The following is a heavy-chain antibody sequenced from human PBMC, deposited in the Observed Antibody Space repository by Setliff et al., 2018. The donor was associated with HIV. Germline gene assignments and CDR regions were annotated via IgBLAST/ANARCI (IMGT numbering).Heavy chain of an antibody. CDR2: IKQDGSEK. CDR1: GFTFRSYG. D-gene: IGHD1-1*01. J-gene: IGHJ1*01. CDR3: AITRGSTYIKISYFQH. Sequence: GGSLRLSCAASGFTFRSYGMSWVRQAPGKGLEWVANIKQDGSEKYYVDSVKGRFTISRDNAKNSLYLQMNSLRAEDTAVYYCAITRGSTYIKISYFQHWGQGTLVTVPQ. V-gene: IGHV3-7*01.